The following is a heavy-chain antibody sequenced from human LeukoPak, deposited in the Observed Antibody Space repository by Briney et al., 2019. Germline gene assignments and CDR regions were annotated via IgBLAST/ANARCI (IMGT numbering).Heavy chain of an antibody. V-gene: IGHV4-34*01. Sequence: PSETLSLTCAVSGGSFSNYYWSWIRQPPGKGLEWVGEINHSGSTNYNPSLKSRVAISVDTSKNQFSLKMSSVTAADTAVYFCARRRDHLTVIRGAPNARLFDPWGRGTLVTVSS. CDR1: GGSFSNYY. CDR2: INHSGST. CDR3: ARRRDHLTVIRGAPNARLFDP. D-gene: IGHD3-10*01. J-gene: IGHJ5*02.